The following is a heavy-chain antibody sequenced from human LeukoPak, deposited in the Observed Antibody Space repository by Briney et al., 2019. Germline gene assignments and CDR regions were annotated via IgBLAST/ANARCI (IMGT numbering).Heavy chain of an antibody. CDR2: INSDGSST. CDR3: ASFGRYNWFDP. V-gene: IGHV3-74*01. J-gene: IGHJ5*02. Sequence: GGSLRLSCADSGFTFSSYWVHWVRQAPGKGLGWVSRINSDGSSTSYADSVKGRFTISRDNAKNTLYLQMNSLRAEDTAVYYCASFGRYNWFDPWGQGTLVTVSS. CDR1: GFTFSSYW. D-gene: IGHD3-10*01.